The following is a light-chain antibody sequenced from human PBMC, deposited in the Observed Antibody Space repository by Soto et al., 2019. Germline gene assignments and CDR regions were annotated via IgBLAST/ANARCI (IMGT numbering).Light chain of an antibody. CDR1: QSISSW. CDR2: KAS. CDR3: QQYNSYSPRT. J-gene: IGKJ2*01. V-gene: IGKV1-5*03. Sequence: IQMTQSPSTLSASVGDRVTITCRASQSISSWLAWYQQKPGKAPKLLIYKASSLESGVPSRFSGSGSGTEFTLTISSMQPDDVATYYCQQYNSYSPRTFGQGTKLEIK.